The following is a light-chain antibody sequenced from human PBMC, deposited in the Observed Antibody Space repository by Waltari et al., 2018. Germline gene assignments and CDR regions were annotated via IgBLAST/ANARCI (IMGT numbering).Light chain of an antibody. V-gene: IGKV1-13*02. CDR1: QGISRA. Sequence: AIQLTQSPSSLSASVGDRVTITCRASQGISRALAWYLQKAGKAPKLLIYDASSLESGVPSRFSGSGSGADFTLTISSLQAEDFATYYCQQVNSFPATFGGGTTVEIK. CDR3: QQVNSFPAT. CDR2: DAS. J-gene: IGKJ4*01.